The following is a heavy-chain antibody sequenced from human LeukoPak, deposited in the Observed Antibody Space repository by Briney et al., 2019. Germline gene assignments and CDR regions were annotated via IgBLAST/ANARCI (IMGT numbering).Heavy chain of an antibody. D-gene: IGHD6-13*01. CDR1: GYSFTSYW. J-gene: IGHJ4*02. CDR2: IDPSDSYT. V-gene: IGHV5-10-1*01. CDR3: ASTYSSSWYGDDY. Sequence: GESLKISCKGSGYSFTSYWISWVRQVPGKGLEWMGRIDPSDSYTNYSPSFQGHVTISADKSISTAYLQWSSLKASDTAMYYRASTYSSSWYGDDYWGQGTLVTVSS.